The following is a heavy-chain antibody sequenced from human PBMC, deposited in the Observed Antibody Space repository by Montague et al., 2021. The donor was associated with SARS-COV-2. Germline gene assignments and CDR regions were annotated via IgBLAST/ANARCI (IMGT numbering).Heavy chain of an antibody. CDR2: INHRGST. V-gene: IGHV4-34*01. CDR3: ARVQEVYDINGDLNC. J-gene: IGHJ4*02. D-gene: IGHD3-9*01. Sequence: SETLSLTCGVAGGSFSFYYWSWIRQPPGKGLEWIGEINHRGSTNNNPSLKTRVTISIDTSKNQFSLKLSSVTAADTAVYYCARVQEVYDINGDLNCWGQGTLVTVSS. CDR1: GGSFSFYY.